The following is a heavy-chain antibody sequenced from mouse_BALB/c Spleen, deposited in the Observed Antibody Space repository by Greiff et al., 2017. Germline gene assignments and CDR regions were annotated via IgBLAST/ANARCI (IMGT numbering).Heavy chain of an antibody. CDR3: TRAYGKGYYYAMDD. CDR2: IYPGNSDT. CDR1: GYSFTSYW. D-gene: IGHD2-10*02. J-gene: IGHJ4*01. Sequence: VQLKQSGTVLARPGASVKMSCKASGYSFTSYWMHWVKQRPGQGLEWIGAIYPGNSDTSYNQKFKGKAKLTAVTSASTAYMELSSLTNEDSAVYYCTRAYGKGYYYAMDDWGQGTSVTVSS. V-gene: IGHV1-5*01.